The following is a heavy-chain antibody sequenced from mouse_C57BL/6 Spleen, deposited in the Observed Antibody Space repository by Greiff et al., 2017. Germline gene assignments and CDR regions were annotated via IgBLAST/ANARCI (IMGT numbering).Heavy chain of an antibody. CDR1: GYTFTDYY. CDR3: ARYSNGAMDY. V-gene: IGHV1-26*01. Sequence: VQLQQSGPELVKPGASVKISCTASGYTFTDYYMNWVKQSHGKSLEWIGDINPNNGGTSYNQKFKGKATLTVDKSSSTAYMELRSLTSEDSAVYYCARYSNGAMDYWGQGTSVTVSS. J-gene: IGHJ4*01. CDR2: INPNNGGT. D-gene: IGHD2-5*01.